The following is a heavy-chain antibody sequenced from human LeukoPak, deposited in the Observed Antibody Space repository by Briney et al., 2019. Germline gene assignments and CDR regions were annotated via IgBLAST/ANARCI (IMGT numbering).Heavy chain of an antibody. D-gene: IGHD2/OR15-2a*01. CDR1: GYTFTSYG. V-gene: IGHV1-18*01. CDR3: ARDRDSSVLLQYYYYYGMDV. CDR2: ISAYNGNT. Sequence: ASVKVSCKASGYTFTSYGISWVRQAPGQGLEWMGWISAYNGNTNYAQKLQGRVTMTTDTSTSTAYMELRSLRSDDTAVCYCARDRDSSVLLQYYYYYGMDVWGQGTTVTVSS. J-gene: IGHJ6*02.